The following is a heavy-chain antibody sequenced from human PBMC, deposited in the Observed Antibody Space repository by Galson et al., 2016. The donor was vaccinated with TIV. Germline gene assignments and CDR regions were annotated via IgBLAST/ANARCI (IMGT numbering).Heavy chain of an antibody. J-gene: IGHJ4*02. Sequence: SLRLSCAASGFTFGVYVMTWVRQAPGKGLEWMANISGGGGSVSYADSVKGRFTISRDNSRNTLYLQMNGLRADDTAVYYCAKSGTNLIDYWGQGTLVSVFS. V-gene: IGHV3-23*01. CDR3: AKSGTNLIDY. CDR2: ISGGGGSV. CDR1: GFTFGVYV. D-gene: IGHD1-14*01.